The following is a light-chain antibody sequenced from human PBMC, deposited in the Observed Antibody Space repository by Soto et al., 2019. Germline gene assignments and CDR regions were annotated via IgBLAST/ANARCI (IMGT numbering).Light chain of an antibody. CDR3: QTWGTGTVV. J-gene: IGLJ2*01. CDR1: SGHSNYA. Sequence: QSVLTQSPSASASLGASVKLTCTLSSGHSNYAIAWHQQQPEKGPRYLMKLNSDGSHSKGDGIPDRFSCSSSGAERYLTISSLQSEDEADYYCQTWGTGTVVFGGGTKLTVL. CDR2: LNSDGSH. V-gene: IGLV4-69*01.